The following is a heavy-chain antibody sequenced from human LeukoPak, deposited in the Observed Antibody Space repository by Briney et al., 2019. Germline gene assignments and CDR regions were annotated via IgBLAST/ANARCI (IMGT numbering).Heavy chain of an antibody. Sequence: PGGSLRLSCAASGFTFSSYSMNWVRQAPGKGLEWVSYISSSSSTIYYADSVKGRFTISRDNAKNSLYLQMNSLRAEDTAVYYCASQGVDTAMVIYYYMDVWGKGTTVTVSS. D-gene: IGHD5-18*01. V-gene: IGHV3-48*01. CDR2: ISSSSSTI. J-gene: IGHJ6*03. CDR3: ASQGVDTAMVIYYYMDV. CDR1: GFTFSSYS.